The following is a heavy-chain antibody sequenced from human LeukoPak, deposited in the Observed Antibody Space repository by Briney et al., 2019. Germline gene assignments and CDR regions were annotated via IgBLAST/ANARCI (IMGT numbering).Heavy chain of an antibody. CDR2: IDSNGRTT. J-gene: IGHJ6*03. D-gene: IGHD3-10*01. CDR3: ARRFEEYVNYMDV. Sequence: GGSLRLSCAVSGFTFRSYAMHWVRQAPGKGLEYVSAIDSNGRTTYYANSVKGRFTISRDNSKNTLYLQMDSLRVEDMAVYYCARRFEEYVNYMDVWGKGTTVTVSS. CDR1: GFTFRSYA. V-gene: IGHV3-64*01.